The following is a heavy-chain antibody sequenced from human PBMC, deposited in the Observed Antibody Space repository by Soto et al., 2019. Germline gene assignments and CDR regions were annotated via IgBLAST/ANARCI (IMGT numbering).Heavy chain of an antibody. CDR3: ARELAEFNPWTGKVDS. D-gene: IGHD2-8*02. CDR1: GLTFSGYD. Sequence: GGSLRLSCSASGLTFSGYDINWIRQAPWQGPQWVSYISGFGTYTNYAASVKGRFTISRDNSKQSLFLQMSSLRPEDTAVYYCARELAEFNPWTGKVDSSGQGTLVTVSS. V-gene: IGHV3-11*05. J-gene: IGHJ4*02. CDR2: ISGFGTYT.